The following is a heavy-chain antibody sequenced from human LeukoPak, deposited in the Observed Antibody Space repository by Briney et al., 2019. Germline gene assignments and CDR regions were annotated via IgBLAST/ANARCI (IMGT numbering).Heavy chain of an antibody. J-gene: IGHJ6*02. CDR2: IKSKTDGGTT. D-gene: IGHD6-6*01. CDR1: GFTFSNAW. CDR3: TTDKYSSSLNYYYYAMDV. Sequence: GGSLRLSCAASGFTFSNAWMSWVRQAPGKGVEWVGRIKSKTDGGTTDYAAPVKGRFTISRDDSKNTLYLQMNSLKTEDTAVYYCTTDKYSSSLNYYYYAMDVWGQGTTVTVSS. V-gene: IGHV3-15*01.